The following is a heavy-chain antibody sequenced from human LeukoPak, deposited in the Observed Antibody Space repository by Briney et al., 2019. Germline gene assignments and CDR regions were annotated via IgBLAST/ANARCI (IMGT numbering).Heavy chain of an antibody. CDR3: ARGDRRGYKKTNWFDP. CDR1: GYTFTGYY. D-gene: IGHD3-10*01. Sequence: SVKVSCKASGYTFTGYYMHWVRQAPGQGLEWMGGIIPIFGTANYAQKFQGRVTITADESTSTAYMELSSLRSEDTAVYYCARGDRRGYKKTNWFDPWGQGTLVTVSS. J-gene: IGHJ5*02. V-gene: IGHV1-69*13. CDR2: IIPIFGTA.